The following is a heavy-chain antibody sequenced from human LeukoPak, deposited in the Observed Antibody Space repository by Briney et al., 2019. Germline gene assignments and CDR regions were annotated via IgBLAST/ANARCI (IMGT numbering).Heavy chain of an antibody. CDR2: IYYIGTT. V-gene: IGHV4-59*08. CDR3: ARRRKVPAPRAGDAFDI. D-gene: IGHD2-21*02. CDR1: GGSISSYY. J-gene: IGHJ3*02. Sequence: SETLSLTCIVSGGSISSYYWSWIRQPPGKGLEWIGYIYYIGTTNYNPSLKSRVTISVDTSKNQFSLKLTSVTAADTAIYYCARRRKVPAPRAGDAFDIWGQGTMVTVSS.